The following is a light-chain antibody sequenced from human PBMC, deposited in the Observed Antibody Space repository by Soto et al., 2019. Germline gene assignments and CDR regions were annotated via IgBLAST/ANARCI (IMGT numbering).Light chain of an antibody. J-gene: IGKJ4*01. CDR3: QQRRDWLS. CDR1: QSVSSY. Sequence: EIVLKQSPATLSLSPGNRATLSCRASQSVSSYLAWYQQKPGQPPRLLIYDASKRATGIPARFSGSGSGTDFTLTISSLEPEGFAVYFCQQRRDWLSFGGGTKVEIK. CDR2: DAS. V-gene: IGKV3-11*01.